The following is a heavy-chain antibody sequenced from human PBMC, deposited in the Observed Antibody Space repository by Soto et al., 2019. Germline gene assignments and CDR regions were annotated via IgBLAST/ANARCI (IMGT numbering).Heavy chain of an antibody. CDR3: TRDGTVNPYYYYMEV. D-gene: IGHD1-1*01. V-gene: IGHV1-46*03. Sequence: ASVKVSCKASGYTFTSYYIHWVRQAPGHGLEWMGIIDPSGGSTTYAQKFQGRVTMTRDTSTSTVYMELSSLRSEDTAVYYCTRDGTVNPYYYYMEVWGKGTSVTVSS. J-gene: IGHJ6*03. CDR2: IDPSGGST. CDR1: GYTFTSYY.